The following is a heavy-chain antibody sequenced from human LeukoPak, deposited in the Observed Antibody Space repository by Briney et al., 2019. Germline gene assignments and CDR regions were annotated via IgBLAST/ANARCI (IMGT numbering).Heavy chain of an antibody. CDR2: INPNSGDT. CDR1: GYTFTGYY. D-gene: IGHD7-27*01. CDR3: ARNLVTLGYYYYYMDV. Sequence: ASVKVSCKASGYTFTGYYMHWVRQAPGQGLEWMGWINPNSGDTNYAQKFQGRVTMTRDTSISTAYMELSRLRSDDTAVYYCARNLVTLGYYYYYMDVWGKGTTVTVSS. V-gene: IGHV1-2*02. J-gene: IGHJ6*03.